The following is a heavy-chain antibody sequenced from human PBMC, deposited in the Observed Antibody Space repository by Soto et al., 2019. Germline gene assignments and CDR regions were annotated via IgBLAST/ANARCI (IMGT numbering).Heavy chain of an antibody. J-gene: IGHJ4*02. D-gene: IGHD3-9*01. Sequence: QVQLVESGGGVVQPGRSLRLSCAASGFTFSSYGMHWVRQAPGKGLEWVAVISYDGSNKYYADSVKGRFTISRDNSKNTLYLQMNSLRAEDTAVYYCAKGYYHYDILTGSIDYWGQGTLVTVSS. V-gene: IGHV3-30*18. CDR3: AKGYYHYDILTGSIDY. CDR1: GFTFSSYG. CDR2: ISYDGSNK.